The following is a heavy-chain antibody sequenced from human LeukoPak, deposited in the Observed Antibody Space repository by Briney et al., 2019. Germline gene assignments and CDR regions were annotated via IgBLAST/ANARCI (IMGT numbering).Heavy chain of an antibody. V-gene: IGHV4-34*01. CDR3: ARTQIYYYGSGSRNWFDP. D-gene: IGHD3-10*01. J-gene: IGHJ5*02. CDR1: GVSFSGYY. CDR2: INHSGST. Sequence: SETLSLTCAVYGVSFSGYYWSWIHQPPGKGLEWIGEINHSGSTNYNPSLKSRVTISVDTSKNQFSLKLSSVTAADTAVYYCARTQIYYYGSGSRNWFDPWGQGTLVTVSS.